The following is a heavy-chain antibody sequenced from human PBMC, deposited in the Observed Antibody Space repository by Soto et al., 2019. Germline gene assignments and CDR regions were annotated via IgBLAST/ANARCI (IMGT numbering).Heavy chain of an antibody. CDR2: ISAYNGNT. CDR1: GYTFASYG. D-gene: IGHD3-3*01. V-gene: IGHV1-18*01. Sequence: ASVKVSCKASGYTFASYGSRWVRQAPGQGLEWMGWISAYNGNTNYAQKLQGRVTMTTDTSTSTAYMELRSLRSDDTAVYYCARTTTVLRFLEWLLPDNWFDPWGQGTLVTVSS. CDR3: ARTTTVLRFLEWLLPDNWFDP. J-gene: IGHJ5*02.